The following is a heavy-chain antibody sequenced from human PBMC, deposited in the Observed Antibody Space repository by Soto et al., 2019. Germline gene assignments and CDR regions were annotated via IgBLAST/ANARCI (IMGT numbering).Heavy chain of an antibody. J-gene: IGHJ5*02. Sequence: QVPLVQSGAEVKKPGASVKVSCKASGYTFTSYYMHWVRQAPGQGLEWMGIINPSGGSTSYAQKFEGRVTMTRDTSTSTVNMELSSLRSEDTAVYYGARGIAYSSSWYGLDPWGQGTLVTVSS. CDR2: INPSGGST. D-gene: IGHD6-13*01. CDR3: ARGIAYSSSWYGLDP. CDR1: GYTFTSYY. V-gene: IGHV1-46*01.